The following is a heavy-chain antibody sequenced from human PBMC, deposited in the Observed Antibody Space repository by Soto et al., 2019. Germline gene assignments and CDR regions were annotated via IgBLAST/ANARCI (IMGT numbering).Heavy chain of an antibody. D-gene: IGHD2-2*01. CDR1: GFNLSVYA. CDR2: ISFDGNNK. Sequence: QVQLVESGGGVVQPGRSLRLSCASSGFNLSVYAMHWVRQAPGKGLEWVAVISFDGNNKYYADSVRGRFTISRDISNSTVYLQMNNLQPEDTAVYYCARVGCSSIWCVTQCDYWGQGTLLTVSS. V-gene: IGHV3-30-3*01. CDR3: ARVGCSSIWCVTQCDY. J-gene: IGHJ4*02.